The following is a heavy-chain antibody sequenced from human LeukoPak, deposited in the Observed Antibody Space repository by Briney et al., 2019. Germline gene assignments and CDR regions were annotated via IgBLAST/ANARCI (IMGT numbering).Heavy chain of an antibody. Sequence: GESLKISCKGSGYSFTSYWIGWVRQMPGKGLEWWGSFYPGDSDTRYSPSFQGQVTISADKSISTAYLQWSSLKASDTAMYYCARLPSTVVTEGYYMDVWGKGTTVTVSS. CDR3: ARLPSTVVTEGYYMDV. D-gene: IGHD4-23*01. V-gene: IGHV5-51*01. CDR1: GYSFTSYW. J-gene: IGHJ6*03. CDR2: FYPGDSDT.